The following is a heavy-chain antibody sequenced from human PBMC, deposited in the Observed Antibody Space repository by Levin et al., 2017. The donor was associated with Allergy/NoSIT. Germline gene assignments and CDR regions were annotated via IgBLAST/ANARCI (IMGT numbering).Heavy chain of an antibody. D-gene: IGHD5-18*01. CDR3: TRLAGDVGYALHI. CDR1: GFTFSGSA. Sequence: KVSCAASGFTFSGSAMHWVRQASGKGLEWVGRIRSKANNYATAYAASVEGRFTVSRDDSKNMAYLQMNSLKNEDTAVYYCTRLAGDVGYALHIWGQGTVVTVSS. CDR2: IRSKANNYAT. V-gene: IGHV3-73*01. J-gene: IGHJ3*02.